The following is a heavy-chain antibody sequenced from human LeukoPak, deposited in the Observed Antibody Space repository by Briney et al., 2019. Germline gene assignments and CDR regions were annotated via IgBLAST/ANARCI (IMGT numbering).Heavy chain of an antibody. CDR1: GFTFSSYA. CDR3: AKDQWRQQLVPSDFDY. Sequence: GGSLRLSCAASGFTFSSYAMSWVRQAPGKGLEWVSAISGSGGSTYYADSVKGRFTISRDNSKNTLHLQMNSLRAEDTAVYYCAKDQWRQQLVPSDFDYWGQGTLVTVSS. J-gene: IGHJ4*02. CDR2: ISGSGGST. V-gene: IGHV3-23*01. D-gene: IGHD6-13*01.